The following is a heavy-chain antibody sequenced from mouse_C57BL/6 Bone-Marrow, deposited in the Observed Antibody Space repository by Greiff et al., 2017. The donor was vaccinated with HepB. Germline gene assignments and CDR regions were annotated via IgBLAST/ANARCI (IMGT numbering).Heavy chain of an antibody. D-gene: IGHD1-1*01. CDR3: ARWYYGSSYVEDYFDY. CDR1: GYAFSSSW. V-gene: IGHV1-82*01. CDR2: IYPGDGDT. Sequence: VKLMESGPELVKPGASVKISCKASGYAFSSSWMNWVKQRPGKGLEWIGRIYPGDGDTNYNGKFKGKATLTADKSSSTAYMQLSSLTSEDSAVYFCARWYYGSSYVEDYFDYWGQGTTLTVSS. J-gene: IGHJ2*01.